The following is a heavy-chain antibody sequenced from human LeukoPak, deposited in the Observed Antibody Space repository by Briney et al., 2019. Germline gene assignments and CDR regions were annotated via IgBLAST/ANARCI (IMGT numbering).Heavy chain of an antibody. CDR1: GGSISSGSYY. CDR3: ARLNVLHYFDWPVGFDY. D-gene: IGHD3-9*01. CDR2: IFYSGST. V-gene: IGHV4-39*01. J-gene: IGHJ4*02. Sequence: PSETLSLTCTVSGGSISSGSYYWGWIRQPPGKGLEWIGSIFYSGSTYYNPSLKSRVTISVDTSKNQFSLRLSFVTAADTAVYYCARLNVLHYFDWPVGFDYWGRGTLVTVSS.